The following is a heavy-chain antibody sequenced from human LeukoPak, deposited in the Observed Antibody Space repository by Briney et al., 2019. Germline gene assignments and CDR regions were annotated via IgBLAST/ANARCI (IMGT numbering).Heavy chain of an antibody. V-gene: IGHV4-59*08. CDR2: IYHSGST. J-gene: IGHJ3*02. D-gene: IGHD3-16*01. Sequence: SETLSLTCTVSGGSIGSYYWSWIRQPPGKGLEWIGSIYHSGSTYYNPSLKSRVTISVDTSKNQFSLKLSSVTAADTAVYYCASYTDAFDIWGQGTMVTVSS. CDR1: GGSIGSYY. CDR3: ASYTDAFDI.